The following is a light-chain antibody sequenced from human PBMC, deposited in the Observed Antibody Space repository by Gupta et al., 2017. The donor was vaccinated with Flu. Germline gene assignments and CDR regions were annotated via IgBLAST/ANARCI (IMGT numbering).Light chain of an antibody. V-gene: IGKV1-5*03. J-gene: IGKJ1*01. Sequence: DIPMAPSPSTLSASVGDRVTITCRASQSISRGLAWYQQKPGKAPKRLICKASSLESGVPSRFSGSGAGTEFTLTISSLQPDDFATYYCQQYNNYWTFGQGTKVEIK. CDR2: KAS. CDR1: QSISRG. CDR3: QQYNNYWT.